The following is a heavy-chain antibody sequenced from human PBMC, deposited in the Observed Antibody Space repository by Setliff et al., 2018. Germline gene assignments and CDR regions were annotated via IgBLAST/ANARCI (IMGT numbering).Heavy chain of an antibody. J-gene: IGHJ3*02. CDR3: ARDIPHNAFDI. D-gene: IGHD2-2*02. CDR1: GYTFTSYA. Sequence: ASVKVSCKASGYTFTSYAMHWVRQAPGQGLQWMGFIDPNSGSTSFAQKFQGRLTITRDTSAGTVYMELSSLRSEDTAIYYCARDIPHNAFDIWGQGTMVTVSS. V-gene: IGHV1-46*01. CDR2: IDPNSGST.